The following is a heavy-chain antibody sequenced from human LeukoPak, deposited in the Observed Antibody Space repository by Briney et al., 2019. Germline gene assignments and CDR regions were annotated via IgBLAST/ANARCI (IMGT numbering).Heavy chain of an antibody. Sequence: GGSLRLSCAASGFTFSRYWMQWVRQAPGQGLVWLSHINSDGSSTTYADSVRGRFTTSRDNANNTPYMQMNRLRAEDTAVYYCVRDNYGVDYWGQGTLVTVSS. CDR2: INSDGSST. J-gene: IGHJ4*02. CDR3: VRDNYGVDY. V-gene: IGHV3-74*03. CDR1: GFTFSRYW. D-gene: IGHD3-10*01.